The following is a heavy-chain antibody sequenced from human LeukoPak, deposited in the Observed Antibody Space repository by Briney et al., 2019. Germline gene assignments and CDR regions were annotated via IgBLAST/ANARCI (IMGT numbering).Heavy chain of an antibody. V-gene: IGHV4-59*08. D-gene: IGHD1-14*01. J-gene: IGHJ4*02. Sequence: GSLRLSCAASGFTVSSNYMSWVRQAPGKGLEWIGYIYYSGSTNYNPSLKSRVTISVDTSKNQFSLKLSSVTAADTAVYYCARLRTWDPYYFDYWGQGTLVTVSS. CDR1: GFTVSSNY. CDR3: ARLRTWDPYYFDY. CDR2: IYYSGST.